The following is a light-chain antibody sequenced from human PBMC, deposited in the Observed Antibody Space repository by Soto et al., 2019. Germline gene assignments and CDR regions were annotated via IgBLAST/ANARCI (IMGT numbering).Light chain of an antibody. Sequence: DIQMTQSPSTLSGSVGDRVTITCRASQTISSWLAWYQQKPGKAPKLLIYKASTLKSGVPSRFSGSGSGTEFTLTISSLQPDDFATYSCQRYNSYSEGFGRGTKVDLK. J-gene: IGKJ1*01. V-gene: IGKV1-5*03. CDR3: QRYNSYSEG. CDR2: KAS. CDR1: QTISSW.